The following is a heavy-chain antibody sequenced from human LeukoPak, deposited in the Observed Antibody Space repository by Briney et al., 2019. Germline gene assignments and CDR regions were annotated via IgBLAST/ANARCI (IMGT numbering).Heavy chain of an antibody. D-gene: IGHD5-18*01. CDR1: GFTFSSCA. CDR2: ISYDGSNK. CDR3: ARDKSLGYSYVFDY. J-gene: IGHJ4*02. Sequence: GGSLRLSCAASGFTFSSCAMHWVRQAPGKGLEWVAVISYDGSNKYYADSVKGRFTISRDNSKNTLYLQMNSLRAEDTAVYYCARDKSLGYSYVFDYWGQGTLVTVSS. V-gene: IGHV3-30*04.